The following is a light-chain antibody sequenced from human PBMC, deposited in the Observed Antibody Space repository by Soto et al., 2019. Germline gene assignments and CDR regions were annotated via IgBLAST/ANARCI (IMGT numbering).Light chain of an antibody. Sequence: QSVLTQPPSVSGAPGQRVTISCTGSSSNIGAGYGAHWYQQLPGRAPKLVIHGDNNRPSGVPDRFSGSKSGTSASLAITGLQAEDEAIYYSQSFDTSLSGSRVFGGGTKVTVL. V-gene: IGLV1-40*01. CDR3: QSFDTSLSGSRV. CDR1: SSNIGAGYG. J-gene: IGLJ3*02. CDR2: GDN.